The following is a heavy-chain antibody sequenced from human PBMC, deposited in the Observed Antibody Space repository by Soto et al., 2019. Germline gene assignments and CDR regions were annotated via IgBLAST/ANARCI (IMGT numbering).Heavy chain of an antibody. CDR2: ISSSGGTI. D-gene: IGHD1-7*01. V-gene: IGHV3-21*04. CDR3: ARRPMSISGTGFDY. J-gene: IGHJ4*02. Sequence: EVQLVESGGGLVKPGGSLRLSCAASGFTFSSYSMNWVRQAPGKGLEWVSSISSSGGTIYYADSVKGRFTISRDNAKNSLYLQMNSLRAEDTAVYYCARRPMSISGTGFDYWGQGTLVTVSS. CDR1: GFTFSSYS.